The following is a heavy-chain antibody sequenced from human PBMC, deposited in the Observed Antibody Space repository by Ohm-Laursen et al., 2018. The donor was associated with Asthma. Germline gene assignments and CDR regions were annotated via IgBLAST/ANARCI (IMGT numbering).Heavy chain of an antibody. CDR1: GYTLTGYY. J-gene: IGHJ6*02. D-gene: IGHD6-6*01. V-gene: IGHV1-2*06. CDR3: ARPGDYSSSSPYYYYGMDV. CDR2: INPNSGGT. Sequence: ASVKVSCKPSGYTLTGYYMHWVRQAPGQGLEWMGRINPNSGGTNYAQKFQGRVTITADESTSTAYMELSSLRSEDTAVYYCARPGDYSSSSPYYYYGMDVWGQGTTVTVSS.